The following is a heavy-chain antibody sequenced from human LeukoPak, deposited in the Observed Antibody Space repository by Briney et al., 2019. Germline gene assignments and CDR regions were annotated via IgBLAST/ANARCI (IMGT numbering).Heavy chain of an antibody. V-gene: IGHV1-8*01. CDR1: GYTFTSYD. Sequence: ASVKVSCKASGYTFTSYDINWVRQAPGQGLEWMGWMNPNSGNTGYAQKFQGRVTMTRNTSISTAYMELSSLRSEDTAVYYCARRIGHYDFFDAFVIWGQGTMVTVSS. J-gene: IGHJ3*02. CDR2: MNPNSGNT. D-gene: IGHD3-3*01. CDR3: ARRIGHYDFFDAFVI.